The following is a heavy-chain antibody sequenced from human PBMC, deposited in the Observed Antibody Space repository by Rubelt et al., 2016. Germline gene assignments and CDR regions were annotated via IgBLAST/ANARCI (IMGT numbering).Heavy chain of an antibody. V-gene: IGHV4-38-2*02. CDR2: IYYSGST. CDR3: ARGYYYYMDV. CDR1: GYSISSGYY. Sequence: QVQLQESGPGLVKPSETLSLTCTVSGYSISSGYYWGWIRQPPGKGLEWIGYIYYSGSTYYNPSLKSRVTISVDTSKNQFSLKLSSVTAADTAVYYCARGYYYYMDVWGKGTTVTVSS. J-gene: IGHJ6*03.